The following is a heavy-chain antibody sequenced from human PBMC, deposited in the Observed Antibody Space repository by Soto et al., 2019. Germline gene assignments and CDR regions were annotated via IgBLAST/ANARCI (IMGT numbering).Heavy chain of an antibody. CDR1: GGSISSYY. CDR3: ARRYGGNFDY. D-gene: IGHD1-26*01. V-gene: IGHV4-59*01. J-gene: IGHJ4*02. Sequence: PSETLSLTCTVSGGSISSYYWSWIRQPPGKGLECIGYIYYSGSTNYNPSLKSRVTISVDTSKNQFSLKLSFVTAADTAVYYCARRYGGNFDYWGQGTLVTVSS. CDR2: IYYSGST.